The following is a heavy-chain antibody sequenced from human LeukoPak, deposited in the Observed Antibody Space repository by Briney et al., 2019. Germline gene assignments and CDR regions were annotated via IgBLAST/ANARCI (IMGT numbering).Heavy chain of an antibody. CDR1: GYTFTGYY. V-gene: IGHV1-46*01. CDR3: ARAVGGIIIVPAANNDYFDY. Sequence: ASVKVSCKASGYTFTGYYMHWVRQAPGQGLEWMGIINPSGGSTSYAQKFQGRVTMTRDTSTSTVYMELSSLRSEDTGVYYCARAVGGIIIVPAANNDYFDYWGQGTLVTVSS. CDR2: INPSGGST. J-gene: IGHJ4*02. D-gene: IGHD2-2*01.